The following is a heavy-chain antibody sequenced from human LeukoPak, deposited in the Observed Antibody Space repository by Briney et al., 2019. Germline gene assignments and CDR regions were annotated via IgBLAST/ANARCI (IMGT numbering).Heavy chain of an antibody. V-gene: IGHV4-31*03. CDR2: IYYSGST. J-gene: IGHJ6*03. Sequence: SQTLSLTCTVSGGSISSGGYYWSWIRQHPGKGLEWIGYIYYSGSTYYNPSLKSRVTISVDTSKNRFSLKLSSVTAADTAVYYCARGSAGFGELYYYYYYYMDVWGKGTTVTVSS. CDR1: GGSISSGGYY. D-gene: IGHD3-10*01. CDR3: ARGSAGFGELYYYYYYYMDV.